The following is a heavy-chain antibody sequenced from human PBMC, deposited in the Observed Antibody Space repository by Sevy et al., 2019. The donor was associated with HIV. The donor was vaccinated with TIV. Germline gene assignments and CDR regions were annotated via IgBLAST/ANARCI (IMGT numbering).Heavy chain of an antibody. CDR3: AKXLRVVIPAAMQPADL. CDR1: KFPFRSNG. J-gene: IGHJ5*02. CDR2: INFDGSDR. Sequence: GGSLRLSCVASKFPFRSNGFHWVRQPPGKGLEWLSYINFDGSDRKYADSVKGRFTVPRDNSKNTLYLQMNSLRAEDTAVYYCAKXLRVVIPAAMQPADLWGQGTLVTVSS. V-gene: IGHV3-30*02. D-gene: IGHD2-2*01.